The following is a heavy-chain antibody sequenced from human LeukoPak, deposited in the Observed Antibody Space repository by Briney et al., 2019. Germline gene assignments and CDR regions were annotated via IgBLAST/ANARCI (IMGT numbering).Heavy chain of an antibody. D-gene: IGHD5-12*01. CDR3: TGGATTPVY. J-gene: IGHJ4*02. Sequence: GASVKVSCKASGFTFNAYNIHWVRQAPGQGLEWMGWINPKSGGANYAQKFQGRVTMTRDTSISTAFMELSRLTSDDTAVYYCTGGATTPVYWGQGTLVTVSS. V-gene: IGHV1-2*02. CDR1: GFTFNAYN. CDR2: INPKSGGA.